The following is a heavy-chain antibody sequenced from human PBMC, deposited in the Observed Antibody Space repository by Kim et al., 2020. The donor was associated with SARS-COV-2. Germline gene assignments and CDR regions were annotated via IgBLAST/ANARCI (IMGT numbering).Heavy chain of an antibody. V-gene: IGHV4-4*07. D-gene: IGHD4-17*01. J-gene: IGHJ6*02. CDR1: GGSISSYY. CDR3: AREGGYGDYGPYYYGIDV. CDR2: IYTSGST. Sequence: SETLSLTCTVSGGSISSYYWSWIRQPAGKGLEWIGRIYTSGSTNYNPSLKCRVTMSVDTSKNQFSLKLSSVTAADTAVYYCAREGGYGDYGPYYYGIDVWGQGTTVTVSS.